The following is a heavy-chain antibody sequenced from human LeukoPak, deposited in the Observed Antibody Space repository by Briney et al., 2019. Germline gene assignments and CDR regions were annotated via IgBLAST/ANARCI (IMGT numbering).Heavy chain of an antibody. CDR1: GFTFRSYA. CDR2: ISGSGDNT. D-gene: IGHD1-7*01. J-gene: IGHJ4*02. V-gene: IGHV3-23*01. CDR3: AKDRISSWNYGDFDS. Sequence: PGGSLRLSCAASGFTFRSYAMSWVRQAPGKGLEWVSAISGSGDNTYYADSVKGRLTISRDNSKNTLYLQMNSLRAEDTAVYYCAKDRISSWNYGDFDSWGQGTLVTVSS.